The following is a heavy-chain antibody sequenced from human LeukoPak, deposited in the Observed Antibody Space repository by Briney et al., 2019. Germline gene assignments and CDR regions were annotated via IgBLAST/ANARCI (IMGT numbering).Heavy chain of an antibody. J-gene: IGHJ4*02. CDR1: GFTFSSYA. Sequence: GGSLRLSCAASGFTFSSYAMTWVRQAPGKGLEWVSAISASGGSTYYADSVKGRFTISRDNSKNTLYLQMNSLRAEDTAVYYCASAGNDYAFSRWGQGTLVTVSS. D-gene: IGHD4-17*01. CDR3: ASAGNDYAFSR. CDR2: ISASGGST. V-gene: IGHV3-23*01.